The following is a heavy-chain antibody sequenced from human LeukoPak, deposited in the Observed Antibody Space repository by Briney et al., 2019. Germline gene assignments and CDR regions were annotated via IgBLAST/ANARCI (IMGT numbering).Heavy chain of an antibody. Sequence: SVKVSCTASGFTFTSSAVQWVRQARGQRLEWIGWIVVGSGNTNYAQKFQGRVTMTEDTSTDTAYMELSSLRSEDTAVYYCATVGQGGPFDYWGQGTLVTVSS. CDR2: IVVGSGNT. J-gene: IGHJ4*02. CDR3: ATVGQGGPFDY. CDR1: GFTFTSSA. D-gene: IGHD2-15*01. V-gene: IGHV1-58*01.